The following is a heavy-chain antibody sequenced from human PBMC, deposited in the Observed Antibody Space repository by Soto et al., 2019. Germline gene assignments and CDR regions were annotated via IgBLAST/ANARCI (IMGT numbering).Heavy chain of an antibody. CDR3: AKVAPTPRPLIAVRLNWFDP. CDR2: ISGSGGST. J-gene: IGHJ5*02. V-gene: IGHV3-23*01. Sequence: EVQLLESGGGLVQPGGSLRLSCAASGFTFSSYAMSWVRQAPGKGLEWVSAISGSGGSTYYADSVKGRFTISRDNSKNTLYLQMNSLRAEDTAVYYCAKVAPTPRPLIAVRLNWFDPWGQGTLVTVSS. CDR1: GFTFSSYA. D-gene: IGHD6-6*01.